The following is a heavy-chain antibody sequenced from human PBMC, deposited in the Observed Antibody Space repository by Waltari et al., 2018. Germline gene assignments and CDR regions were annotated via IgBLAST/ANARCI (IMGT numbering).Heavy chain of an antibody. J-gene: IGHJ4*02. Sequence: QVQLVESGGGVVQPGRSLRLSCAASGFTFSSYGMHWVRQAPGKGLEWVAVIWYDGSNKDYADSVKGRFTISRDNSKNTLYLQMNSLRAEDMAVYYCAKDLEYGGNSPEYFDYWGQGTLVTVSS. D-gene: IGHD2-21*02. CDR2: IWYDGSNK. CDR1: GFTFSSYG. V-gene: IGHV3-33*06. CDR3: AKDLEYGGNSPEYFDY.